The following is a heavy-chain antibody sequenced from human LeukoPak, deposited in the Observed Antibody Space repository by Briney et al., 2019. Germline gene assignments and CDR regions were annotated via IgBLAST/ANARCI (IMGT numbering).Heavy chain of an antibody. J-gene: IGHJ3*02. CDR3: ASYYYDSSGYWVHAFDI. CDR1: GFTFSSYG. D-gene: IGHD3-22*01. Sequence: PGRSLRLSCAASGFTFSSYGMHWVRQAPGKGLEWVAVISYDGSNKYYADSVKGRFTTSRDNAKNSLYLQMNSLRAEDTAVYYCASYYYDSSGYWVHAFDIWGQGTMVTVSS. V-gene: IGHV3-30*03. CDR2: ISYDGSNK.